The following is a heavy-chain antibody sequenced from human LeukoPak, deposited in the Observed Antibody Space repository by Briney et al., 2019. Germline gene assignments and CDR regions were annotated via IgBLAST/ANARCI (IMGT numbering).Heavy chain of an antibody. V-gene: IGHV4-59*12. CDR2: IYDFGNT. Sequence: SETLSLTCTVSGGSISPYYWSWIRQTPGKGLEWIGYIYDFGNTDYNPSLKSRVTISIDRSKNEFSLKLYSVTAADTAVYSCARVGALAAAGTFVFDIWGQGTMVAVSS. CDR1: GGSISPYY. D-gene: IGHD6-13*01. CDR3: ARVGALAAAGTFVFDI. J-gene: IGHJ3*02.